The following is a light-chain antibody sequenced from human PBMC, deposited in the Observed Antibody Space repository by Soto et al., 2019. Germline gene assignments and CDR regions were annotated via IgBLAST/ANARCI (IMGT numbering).Light chain of an antibody. V-gene: IGKV1-9*01. J-gene: IGKJ4*01. Sequence: DIQLTQSPSFLSASVGDRVTITCRASQGISSYLAWHQQKPGKGPKLLIYAASTLQSGVPSRFSGSGSGTEFTLTISSLQPEDFATYYCQQLNRYPLTFGGGTKVEIK. CDR1: QGISSY. CDR3: QQLNRYPLT. CDR2: AAS.